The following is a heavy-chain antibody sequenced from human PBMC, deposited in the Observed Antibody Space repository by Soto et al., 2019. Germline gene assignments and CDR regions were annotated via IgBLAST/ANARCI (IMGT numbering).Heavy chain of an antibody. CDR2: ISFEGSHK. Sequence: QVQLVESGGGVVQPGRSLRLSCEASGFAIRNNAIHWVRQAPGKGLEWVAVISFEGSHKYYADSVKGRFTVSRDNSQNTVSLQMDSLTSEDSSLYYCVRAAGIAAAGSSQGVLWGQGTRVTVSS. D-gene: IGHD6-13*01. J-gene: IGHJ4*02. CDR3: VRAAGIAAAGSSQGVL. CDR1: GFAIRNNA. V-gene: IGHV3-30-3*01.